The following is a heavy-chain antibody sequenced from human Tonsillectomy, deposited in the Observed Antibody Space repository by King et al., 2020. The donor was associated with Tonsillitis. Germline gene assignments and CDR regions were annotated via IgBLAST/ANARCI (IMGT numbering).Heavy chain of an antibody. CDR3: AKVLADCSGGSGYSTLGSWDI. CDR2: ISGAGANS. J-gene: IGHJ3*02. CDR1: GFTFSSYA. V-gene: IGHV3-23*04. D-gene: IGHD2-15*01. Sequence: VQLVESGGGLVQPGGSLRLSCVASGFTFSSYAMSWVRQAPGKGLEWLSTISGAGANSYYADSVKGRFPISRDNSKNTLYLQMNSLRAEDTAVYYCAKVLADCSGGSGYSTLGSWDIWGQGTMVTVSS.